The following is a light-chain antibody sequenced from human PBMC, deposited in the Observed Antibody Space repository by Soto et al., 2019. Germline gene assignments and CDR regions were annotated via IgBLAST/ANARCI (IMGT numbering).Light chain of an antibody. CDR2: NNN. V-gene: IGLV1-44*01. CDR1: SSNIGTNT. Sequence: QSVLTQPPSASGTPGQRVTISCSGSSSNIGTNTVNWYLQLPGTAPKLLMYNNNQRPSGVPERFSGSKSGTSASLAIGGLQSEDEADYYCAAWDDSLDVFYVFGSGTKLTVL. J-gene: IGLJ1*01. CDR3: AAWDDSLDVFYV.